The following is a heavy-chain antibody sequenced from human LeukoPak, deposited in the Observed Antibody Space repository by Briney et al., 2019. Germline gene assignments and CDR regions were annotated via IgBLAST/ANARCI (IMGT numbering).Heavy chain of an antibody. D-gene: IGHD6-13*01. CDR3: ARASSSWYGYYFDC. V-gene: IGHV3-11*06. CDR2: ISSSSSYT. CDR1: GFTFSDYY. J-gene: IGHJ4*02. Sequence: GGSLRLSCAASGFTFSDYYMSWIRQAPGKGLEWVSYISSSSSYTNYADSVKGRFTISRDNAKNSLYLQMNSLRAEDTAVYYCARASSSWYGYYFDCWGQGTLVTVSS.